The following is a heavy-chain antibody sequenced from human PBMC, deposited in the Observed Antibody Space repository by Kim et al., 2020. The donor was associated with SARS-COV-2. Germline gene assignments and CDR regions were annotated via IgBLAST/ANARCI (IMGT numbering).Heavy chain of an antibody. D-gene: IGHD2-2*01. CDR1: GGSLSGYF. J-gene: IGHJ4*02. V-gene: IGHV4-34*01. CDR2: ISHSGST. Sequence: SETLSLTCGVYGGSLSGYFWSWIRQSPGKGLEWIGEISHSGSTNYNPSLKSRITISVDTSDKQFSLKLTSVTAADTAVYYCSRGGPAYFAHWGQGTPVTVSS. CDR3: SRGGPAYFAH.